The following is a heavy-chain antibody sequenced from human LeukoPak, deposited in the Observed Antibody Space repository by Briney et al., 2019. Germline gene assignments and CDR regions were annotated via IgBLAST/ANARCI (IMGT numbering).Heavy chain of an antibody. CDR3: AHRLGYYDTSGYYSDGRFDP. J-gene: IGHJ5*02. D-gene: IGHD3-22*01. V-gene: IGHV2-5*02. Sequence: ESGPTLVNPTQPLTLTCTFSGFSLTSSGVGVGWIRQSPGKALEWLALIYWDGDKYYSPSLKSRLTITKDTSKNQVVLAMTNMDPVDTATYYCAHRLGYYDTSGYYSDGRFDPWGQGTLVTVSS. CDR1: GFSLTSSGVG. CDR2: IYWDGDK.